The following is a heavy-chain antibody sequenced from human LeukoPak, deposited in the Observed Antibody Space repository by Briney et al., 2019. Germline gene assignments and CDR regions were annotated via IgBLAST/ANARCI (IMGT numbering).Heavy chain of an antibody. CDR2: IYSGGNT. CDR1: GFTFSSYA. CDR3: ARYDGGSGPFDY. Sequence: PGGSLRLSCAASGFTFSSYAMSWVRQAPGKGLEWVSVIYSGGNTYYADSVKGRFTISRDNSKNTLYLQMNSLRAEDTAVYYCARYDGGSGPFDYWGQGTLVTVSS. J-gene: IGHJ4*02. D-gene: IGHD3-10*01. V-gene: IGHV3-53*01.